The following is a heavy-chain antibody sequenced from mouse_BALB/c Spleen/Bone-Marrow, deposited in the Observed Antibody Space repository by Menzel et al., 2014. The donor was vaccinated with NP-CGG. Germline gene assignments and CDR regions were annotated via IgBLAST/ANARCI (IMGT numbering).Heavy chain of an antibody. V-gene: IGHV1S56*01. CDR1: GYTFTSYY. J-gene: IGHJ3*01. CDR3: ARGGYDGAWFAY. CDR2: IYPGNVNT. Sequence: VHLVESGPELVKPGASVRISCKASGYTFTSYYIHWVKRRPGQGLEWIGWIYPGNVNTNYNEKFEAKATLTADKSSSTAYMQLSSLTSEDSAVYFCARGGYDGAWFAYWGQGTLVTVSA. D-gene: IGHD2-14*01.